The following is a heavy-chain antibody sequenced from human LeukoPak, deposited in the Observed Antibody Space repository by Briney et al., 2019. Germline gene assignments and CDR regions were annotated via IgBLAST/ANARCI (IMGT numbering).Heavy chain of an antibody. CDR1: GGSIGSSTYY. J-gene: IGHJ3*02. Sequence: SETLSLTCTVSGGSIGSSTYYWGWIRQPPGMGLEWIGSMYYSGSTNYNPSLKSRVTISVDTSKNQFSLKLNSVTAADTAVYARDPTTVTKGFDIWGQGTLVTVSS. V-gene: IGHV4-39*07. CDR2: MYYSGST. D-gene: IGHD4-17*01. CDR3: DPTTVTKGFDI.